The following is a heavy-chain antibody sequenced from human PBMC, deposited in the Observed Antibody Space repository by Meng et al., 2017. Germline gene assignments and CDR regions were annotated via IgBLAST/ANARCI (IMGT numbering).Heavy chain of an antibody. CDR2: IYYSGST. J-gene: IGHJ4*02. CDR3: ARGQAY. Sequence: QLQLQKSGPELEKPSEPPSLTGTVSWGSISSISDYWGWIRQPPGKGLEWIGSIYYSGSTYYNPSLKSRVTISVDTSKNQFSLKLSSVTAADTAVYYCARGQAYWGQGTLVTVSS. CDR1: WGSISSISDY. V-gene: IGHV4-39*07.